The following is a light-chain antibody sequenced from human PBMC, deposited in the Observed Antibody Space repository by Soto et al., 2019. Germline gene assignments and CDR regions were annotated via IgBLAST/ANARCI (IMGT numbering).Light chain of an antibody. CDR3: QQYYSAPLT. CDR2: WAS. J-gene: IGKJ4*01. CDR1: QSVLYSSDNKSY. Sequence: DIVMTQCPDSLAVSLGERATINCKSSQSVLYSSDNKSYLAWYQQKPGQPPKLLIYWASTRESGVPDRFSGSGSGTDFTLSIGNLQAEDVAVYYCQQYYSAPLTFGGGTKVEIK. V-gene: IGKV4-1*01.